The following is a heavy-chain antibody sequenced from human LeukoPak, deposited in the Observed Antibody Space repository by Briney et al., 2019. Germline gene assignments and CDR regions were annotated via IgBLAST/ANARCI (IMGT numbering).Heavy chain of an antibody. CDR2: VSYDGSNK. D-gene: IGHD3/OR15-3a*01. V-gene: IGHV3-30-3*01. CDR3: ARDDPGTGIDY. CDR1: GFIFSSYA. J-gene: IGHJ4*02. Sequence: GGSLRLSCAASGFIFSSYAMHWVRQAPGRGLEWVAIVSYDGSNKYYADSVKGRFTISRDNAKNSLYLQMNSLRAEDTAVYYCARDDPGTGIDYWGQGTLVTVSS.